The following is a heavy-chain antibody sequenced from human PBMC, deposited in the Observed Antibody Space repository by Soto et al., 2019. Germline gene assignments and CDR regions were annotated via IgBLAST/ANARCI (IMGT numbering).Heavy chain of an antibody. CDR1: GFTFSSYA. D-gene: IGHD3-9*01. CDR3: AKAIYFAGYYYGMDV. Sequence: GGSLRLSCAASGFTFSSYAMSWVRQAPGKGLEWVSAISGSGGSIFYADSVKGRFTISRENSMNTLYLQMNSLRAEDTALYYCAKAIYFAGYYYGMDVWGQGTTVTVSS. CDR2: ISGSGGSI. V-gene: IGHV3-23*01. J-gene: IGHJ6*02.